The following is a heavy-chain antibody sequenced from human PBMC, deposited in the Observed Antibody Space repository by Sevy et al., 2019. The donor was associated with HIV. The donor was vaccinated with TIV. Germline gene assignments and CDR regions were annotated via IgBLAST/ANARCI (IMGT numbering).Heavy chain of an antibody. V-gene: IGHV3-23*01. D-gene: IGHD3-10*01. J-gene: IGHJ4*02. CDR2: VSRNGGTP. CDR1: GFTFGGYM. Sequence: GGSLRLSCAGSGFTFGGYMMNWVRQAPGRGLEWVARVSRNGGTPEYGNSAKGRFTSSRENSKNTVYLQLKELRAEDTALYYCVKEGRDDFNPYLDFWGQGILVTVSS. CDR3: VKEGRDDFNPYLDF.